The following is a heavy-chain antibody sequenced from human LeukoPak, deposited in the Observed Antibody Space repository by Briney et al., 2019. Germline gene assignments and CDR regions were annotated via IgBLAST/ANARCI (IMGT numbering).Heavy chain of an antibody. D-gene: IGHD3-22*01. CDR1: GGSISSYY. CDR2: IYYSGST. J-gene: IGHJ4*02. CDR3: ARVRSSGYPPPPALDY. V-gene: IGHV4-59*01. Sequence: SGTLSLTCTVSGGSISSYYWSWIRQPPGKGLEWIGYIYYSGSTNYNPSLKSRVTISVDTSKNQFSLKLSSVTAADTAVYYCARVRSSGYPPPPALDYWGQGTLVTVSS.